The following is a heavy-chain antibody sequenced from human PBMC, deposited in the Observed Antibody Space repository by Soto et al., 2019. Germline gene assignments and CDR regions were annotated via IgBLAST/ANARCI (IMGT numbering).Heavy chain of an antibody. CDR1: GGSISSYY. V-gene: IGHV4-59*01. Sequence: SETLSLTCTVSGGSISSYYWSWIRQPPGKGLEWIGYIYYSGSTNYNPSLKSRVTISVDTSKSQFSLKLSSVTAADTAVYYCARVGVTTYYYYYYMDVWGKGTTVTVSS. D-gene: IGHD3-3*01. J-gene: IGHJ6*03. CDR3: ARVGVTTYYYYYYMDV. CDR2: IYYSGST.